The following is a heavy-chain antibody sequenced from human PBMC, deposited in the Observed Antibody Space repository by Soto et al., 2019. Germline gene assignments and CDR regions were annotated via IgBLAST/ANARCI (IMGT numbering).Heavy chain of an antibody. D-gene: IGHD2-2*01. V-gene: IGHV4-4*02. CDR3: ARRHAAKTPYYFDY. J-gene: IGHJ4*02. CDR1: GGSISSSNW. CDR2: IYHSGST. Sequence: SETLSLTCAVSGGSISSSNWWSWVRQPPGKGLEWIGEIYHSGSTNYNPSLKSRVTISVDKSKNQFSLKLSFVTAADTPVYYCARRHAAKTPYYFDYWGQGTLVTVSS.